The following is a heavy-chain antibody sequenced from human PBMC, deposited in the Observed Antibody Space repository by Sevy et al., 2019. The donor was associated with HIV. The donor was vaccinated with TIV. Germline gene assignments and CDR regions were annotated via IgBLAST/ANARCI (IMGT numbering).Heavy chain of an antibody. V-gene: IGHV5-10-1*01. J-gene: IGHJ4*02. CDR2: IDPSDSNT. CDR1: GYRFNSYW. Sequence: GESLKISCKASGYRFNSYWISWVRQMPGKGLEWMGRIDPSDSNTNYSPSFEGHVTISADKSISTAYLQWSSLKTQDTAMYLSATVGGATTLKQNWGQGTLVTVSS. CDR3: ATVGGATTLKQN. D-gene: IGHD3-16*01.